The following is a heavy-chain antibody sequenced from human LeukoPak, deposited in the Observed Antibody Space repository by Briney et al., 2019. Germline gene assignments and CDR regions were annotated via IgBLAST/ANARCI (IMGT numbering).Heavy chain of an antibody. CDR3: ARIPPDPYGGNSAPNFDY. D-gene: IGHD4-23*01. V-gene: IGHV5-51*01. J-gene: IGHJ4*02. CDR2: IYPGDSDT. CDR1: GYSFTSYW. Sequence: GESLKISCKGSGYSFTSYWIGWVRQMPGKGLEWMGIIYPGDSDTRYSPSFQGQVTISADKSISTAYLQWSSLKASDTAMYYCARIPPDPYGGNSAPNFDYWGQGTLVTVSS.